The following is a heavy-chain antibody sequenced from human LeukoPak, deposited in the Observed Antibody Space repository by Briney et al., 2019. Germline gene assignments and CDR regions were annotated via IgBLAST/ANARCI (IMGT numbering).Heavy chain of an antibody. D-gene: IGHD2-15*01. V-gene: IGHV4-4*09. J-gene: IGHJ6*03. CDR3: AGPDIATRPRKYYYYYMDV. CDR2: IYTSGST. Sequence: SETLSLTCTVSGGSISLYYWNWIRQPPGKGLEWIGYIYTSGSTKYNPSLKSRVTISVDTSKNQLSLKLSSVTATDTAVYYCAGPDIATRPRKYYYYYMDVWGKGTTVTVSS. CDR1: GGSISLYY.